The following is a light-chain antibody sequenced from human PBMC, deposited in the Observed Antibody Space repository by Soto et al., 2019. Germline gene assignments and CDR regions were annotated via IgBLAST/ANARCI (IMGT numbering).Light chain of an antibody. CDR1: SSDVGGNDY. V-gene: IGLV2-14*01. CDR3: SSYSTTSTLV. J-gene: IGLJ1*01. CDR2: EVN. Sequence: QSALTQPASVSGSPGQSVTISCTVASSDVGGNDYVSWYQQHPGKAPKLILYEVNNRPSGVSNHFSGSKSGNTASLIISGLQADDEADYYCSSYSTTSTLVFGSGTKLTVL.